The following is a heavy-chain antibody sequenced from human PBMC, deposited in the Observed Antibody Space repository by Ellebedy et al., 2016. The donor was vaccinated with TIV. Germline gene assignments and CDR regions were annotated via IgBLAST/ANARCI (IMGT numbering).Heavy chain of an antibody. V-gene: IGHV3-23*01. CDR1: GFTFNSYA. D-gene: IGHD4-17*01. J-gene: IGHJ4*01. CDR2: IRCSGGHT. Sequence: GESLKISCAASGFTFNSYAMSWVRQAPGKGLEWVSAIRCSGGHTYYADSVKGRFTISRDISKNTLYLQMNSLRAEDTALYYGVKEGGNGDHPTTFDCWGHGTLVTVSS. CDR3: VKEGGNGDHPTTFDC.